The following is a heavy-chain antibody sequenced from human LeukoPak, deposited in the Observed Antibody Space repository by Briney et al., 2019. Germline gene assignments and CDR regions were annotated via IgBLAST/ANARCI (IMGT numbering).Heavy chain of an antibody. V-gene: IGHV3-7*03. CDR3: ATKQWLVRGWFDP. CDR1: GFTFSSYW. D-gene: IGHD6-19*01. CDR2: INHNGNVN. J-gene: IGHJ5*02. Sequence: GGSLRLSCAASGFTFSSYWMNWGRRAPGKGLEWVASINHNGNVNYYVDSVKGRFTISRDNSKNTLYLQLNSLTAEDTAVYYCATKQWLVRGWFDPWGQGALVTVSS.